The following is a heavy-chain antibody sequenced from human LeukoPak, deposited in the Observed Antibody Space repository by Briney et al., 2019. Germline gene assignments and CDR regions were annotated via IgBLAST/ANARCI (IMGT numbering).Heavy chain of an antibody. D-gene: IGHD3-22*01. CDR3: ARCGGPYYYDSSGYYRYWYFDL. Sequence: GASVKVSCKASGGTFSSYAISWVRQAPGQGLEWMGGIIPIFGTANYAQKFQGRVTITADESTSTAYMELSSLRSEDTAVYYCARCGGPYYYDSSGYYRYWYFDLWGRGTLVTVSS. CDR1: GGTFSSYA. V-gene: IGHV1-69*13. J-gene: IGHJ2*01. CDR2: IIPIFGTA.